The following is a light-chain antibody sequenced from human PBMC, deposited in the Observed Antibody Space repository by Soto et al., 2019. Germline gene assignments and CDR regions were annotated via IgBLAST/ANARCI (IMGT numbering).Light chain of an antibody. CDR2: EVS. V-gene: IGLV2-8*01. CDR3: SSYSGTNYHYV. Sequence: QSALTQPPSASGSFGQSVTISCTGTSSDVGGYNYVSWYQQYPGKAPKLMIYEVSERPSGVPDSFSGSKSGNTASLTVSGLQADDEADYYCSSYSGTNYHYVFGTGTKLTVL. J-gene: IGLJ1*01. CDR1: SSDVGGYNY.